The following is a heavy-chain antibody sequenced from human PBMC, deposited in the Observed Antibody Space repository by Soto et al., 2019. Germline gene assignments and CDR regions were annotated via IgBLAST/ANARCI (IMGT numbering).Heavy chain of an antibody. Sequence: QVQLVESGGGVVQPGRSLRLSCAASGFTFSSYAMHWVRQAPGKGLEWVAVISYDGSNKYYADSVKGRFTISRDNSKNTLYLQMNRLRAEDTAVYYCARDFYRARRSLGYYYYGMDVWGQGTTVTVSS. CDR3: ARDFYRARRSLGYYYYGMDV. CDR2: ISYDGSNK. V-gene: IGHV3-30-3*01. CDR1: GFTFSSYA. D-gene: IGHD5-18*01. J-gene: IGHJ6*02.